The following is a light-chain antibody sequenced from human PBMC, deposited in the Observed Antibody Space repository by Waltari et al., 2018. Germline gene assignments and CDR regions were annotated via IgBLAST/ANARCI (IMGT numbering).Light chain of an antibody. V-gene: IGKV3-15*01. Sequence: ETVMTQSPATLSVSPGGRATLSCRASQSLGTNVAWYQQKPGQAPRLRIYDASSRATGVPARFSGSGSGTDFTLTISSLQSEDFVVYYCQQYNNWPLYTFGQGTKLEI. CDR3: QQYNNWPLYT. J-gene: IGKJ2*01. CDR2: DAS. CDR1: QSLGTN.